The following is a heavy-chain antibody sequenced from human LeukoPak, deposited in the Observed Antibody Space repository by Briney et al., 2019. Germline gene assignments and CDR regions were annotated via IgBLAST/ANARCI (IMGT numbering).Heavy chain of an antibody. J-gene: IGHJ4*02. Sequence: GGSLRLSCAASGFTFRSYWMHWVRQAPGKGLVWVSVIYANGDTYYADSVKGRFTISRDNSKNTLYLQMNSLRAEDTAVYYCAKEDGYNSYFDYWGQGTLVTVSS. CDR2: IYANGDT. CDR1: GFTFRSYW. D-gene: IGHD5-24*01. V-gene: IGHV3-53*01. CDR3: AKEDGYNSYFDY.